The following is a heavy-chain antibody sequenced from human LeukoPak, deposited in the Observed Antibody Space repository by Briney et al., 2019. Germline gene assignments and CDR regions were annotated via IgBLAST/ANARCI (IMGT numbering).Heavy chain of an antibody. V-gene: IGHV4-61*02. D-gene: IGHD2-21*02. CDR1: GGSISSGSYY. CDR3: ARIRGDCGGDCSPFDY. Sequence: SQTLPLTCTVSGGSISSGSYYWSWIRQPAGKGLEWIGRIYTSGSTNYNPSLKSRVTISVDTSKNQFSLKLSSVTAADTAVYYCARIRGDCGGDCSPFDYWGQGTLVTVSS. J-gene: IGHJ4*02. CDR2: IYTSGST.